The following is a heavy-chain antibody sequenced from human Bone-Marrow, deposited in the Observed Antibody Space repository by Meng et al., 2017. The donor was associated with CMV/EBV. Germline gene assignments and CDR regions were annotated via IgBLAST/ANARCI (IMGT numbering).Heavy chain of an antibody. CDR3: ARGTNWGFDY. J-gene: IGHJ4*02. V-gene: IGHV4-59*12. Sequence: SETLSLTCTVSGGSISSYYWSWIRQPPGKGLEWIGYIYYSGSTNYNPSLKGRVTISVDTSKNQFSLKLSSVTAADTAVYYCARGTNWGFDYWGQGTLVTGSS. D-gene: IGHD7-27*01. CDR2: IYYSGST. CDR1: GGSISSYY.